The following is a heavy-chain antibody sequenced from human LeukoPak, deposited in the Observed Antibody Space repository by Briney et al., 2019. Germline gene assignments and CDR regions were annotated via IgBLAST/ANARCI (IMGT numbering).Heavy chain of an antibody. CDR3: AKGANYYGSGSYYEV. CDR1: GFTFSSYA. J-gene: IGHJ4*02. V-gene: IGHV3-23*01. CDR2: IRGSGGGT. D-gene: IGHD3-10*01. Sequence: GGSLRLSCAASGFTFSSYAMSWVRQAPGKGLEWVSGIRGSGGGTYYADSVKGRFTISRDNSKNTLFLQMNSLRAEDTAVYYCAKGANYYGSGSYYEVWGQGTLVTVSS.